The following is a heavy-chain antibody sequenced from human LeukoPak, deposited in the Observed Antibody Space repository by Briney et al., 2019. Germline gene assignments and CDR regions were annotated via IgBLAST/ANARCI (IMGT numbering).Heavy chain of an antibody. CDR1: GESFSAYF. J-gene: IGHJ4*03. CDR3: ASRSLTLAAARCFDD. D-gene: IGHD2-15*01. V-gene: IGHV4-34*01. CDR2: IDHRGIS. Sequence: SETLSLTCAVHGESFSAYFWGWIRQVPGRGLEWIGEIDHRGISNYNPSLKSRATILVDTSNNRFSLSLASVTAADTATYYCASRSLTLAAARCFDDWGQGTVVTVSS.